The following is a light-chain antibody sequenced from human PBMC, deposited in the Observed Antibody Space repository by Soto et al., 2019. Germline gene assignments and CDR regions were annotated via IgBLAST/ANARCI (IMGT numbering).Light chain of an antibody. V-gene: IGKV3-11*01. J-gene: IGKJ4*01. CDR2: SSS. CDR1: QNINHF. CDR3: QQRSNWPLT. Sequence: EIVLTQSPATLSLSPGARATLSCRASQNINHFLAWYQQKPGQAPRLLIYSSSNRAAGIPARFSGSGSGTDFTLTISSLEPEDFAVYYCQQRSNWPLTFGGGTKVEIK.